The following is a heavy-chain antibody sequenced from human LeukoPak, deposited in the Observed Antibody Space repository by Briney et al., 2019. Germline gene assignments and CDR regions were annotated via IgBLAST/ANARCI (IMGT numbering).Heavy chain of an antibody. Sequence: ASVKVSCKXSGYTFTDYYMHWVLQAPGKGLEWMGLVDPEDGETMYAEKFQGRVTITADTSTDTAYMELSSLRSEDTAVYYCATWGVVAATVIFDYWGQGTLVTVSS. D-gene: IGHD2-15*01. CDR3: ATWGVVAATVIFDY. CDR1: GYTFTDYY. V-gene: IGHV1-69-2*01. J-gene: IGHJ4*02. CDR2: VDPEDGET.